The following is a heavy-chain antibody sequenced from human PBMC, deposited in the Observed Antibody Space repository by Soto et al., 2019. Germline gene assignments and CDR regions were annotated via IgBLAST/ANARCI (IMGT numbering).Heavy chain of an antibody. CDR3: AGGGSSGGWYFDL. D-gene: IGHD1-26*01. CDR2: VSPIFGTT. J-gene: IGHJ2*01. Sequence: QVQLVQSGAEVKKPGSSVKVSCKASGGSFSSPTISWVRQAPGQGLEWMGGVSPIFGTTNYAQKFQGRVTIPADASSGTAYMELSSRKSEDTAVYYCAGGGSSGGWYFDLWGRGTLVTVSS. V-gene: IGHV1-69*01. CDR1: GGSFSSPT.